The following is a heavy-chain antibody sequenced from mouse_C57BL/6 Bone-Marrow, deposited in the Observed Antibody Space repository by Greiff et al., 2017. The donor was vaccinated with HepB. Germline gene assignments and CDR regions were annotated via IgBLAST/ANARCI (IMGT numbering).Heavy chain of an antibody. V-gene: IGHV5-9*01. J-gene: IGHJ3*01. Sequence: EVKLVESGGGLVKPGGSLKLSCAASGFTFSSYTMSWVRQTPEKRLEWVATISGGGGNTYYPDSVKGRFTISRDNAKNTLYLQMSSLRSEDTALYYCARHGEGFAYWGQGTLVTVSA. D-gene: IGHD2-13*01. CDR2: ISGGGGNT. CDR1: GFTFSSYT. CDR3: ARHGEGFAY.